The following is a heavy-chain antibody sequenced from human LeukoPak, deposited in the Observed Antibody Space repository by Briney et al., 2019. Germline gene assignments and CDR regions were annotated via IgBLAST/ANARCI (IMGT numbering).Heavy chain of an antibody. CDR2: ISYDGSNK. CDR3: ARARSSTFSYSDY. Sequence: PGRSLRLSCAASGFTFSSYGMHWVRQAPGKGLEWVAVISYDGSNKYYADSVKGRFTISRDNSKNTLYLEMNSLRAEDTAVYFCARARSSTFSYSDYWGQGTLVTVSS. J-gene: IGHJ4*02. CDR1: GFTFSSYG. D-gene: IGHD2-21*01. V-gene: IGHV3-30*03.